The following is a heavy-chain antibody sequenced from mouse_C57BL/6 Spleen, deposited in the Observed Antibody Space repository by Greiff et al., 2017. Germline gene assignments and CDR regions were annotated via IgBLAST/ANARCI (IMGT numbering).Heavy chain of an antibody. V-gene: IGHV5-4*01. Sequence: EVKVVESGGGLVKPGGSLKLSCAASGFSFSSYAMSWVRQTPEKRLEWVATISDGGSYTYYPDNVKGRFTISRDNAKNNLYLQMSHLKSEDTAMYYCARDKGLPRFDYWGQGTTLTVSS. CDR3: ARDKGLPRFDY. CDR1: GFSFSSYA. D-gene: IGHD2-2*01. CDR2: ISDGGSYT. J-gene: IGHJ2*01.